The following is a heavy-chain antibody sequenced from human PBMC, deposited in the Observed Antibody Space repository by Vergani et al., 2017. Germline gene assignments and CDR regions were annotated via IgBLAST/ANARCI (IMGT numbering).Heavy chain of an antibody. D-gene: IGHD2-21*01. CDR1: GDSVITTDYH. CDR3: ASKRGACRSAYCHSYDF. CDR2: MDYSGST. J-gene: IGHJ4*02. V-gene: IGHV4-39*01. Sequence: QVQLQETGPGLVKPPETLSRTCTVSGDSVITTDYHLGWIRQPPGKGLEWIGSMDYSGSTSYNPSLESRISISLETPKNQFSLRLTSVTPADTAVYYCASKRGACRSAYCHSYDFWGPGTLVGVSS.